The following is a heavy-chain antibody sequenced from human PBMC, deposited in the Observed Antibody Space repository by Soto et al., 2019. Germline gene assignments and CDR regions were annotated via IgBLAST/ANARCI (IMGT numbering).Heavy chain of an antibody. J-gene: IGHJ6*02. Sequence: ASVKVSCKASGCTFSSYAISWVRQAPGQGLEWMGWISPYNGNTNYAQKLQGRVTMTTDTSTSTAYMELRSLRSDDTAVYYCARDGNYDSSGYYYYYYGMDVWGQGTTVTVSS. V-gene: IGHV1-18*01. D-gene: IGHD3-22*01. CDR3: ARDGNYDSSGYYYYYYGMDV. CDR2: ISPYNGNT. CDR1: GCTFSSYA.